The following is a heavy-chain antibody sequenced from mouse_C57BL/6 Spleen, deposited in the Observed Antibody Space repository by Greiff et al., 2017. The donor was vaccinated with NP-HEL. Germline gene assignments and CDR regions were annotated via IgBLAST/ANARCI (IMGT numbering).Heavy chain of an antibody. CDR2: INPNNGGT. J-gene: IGHJ4*01. V-gene: IGHV1-26*01. CDR1: GYTFTDYY. D-gene: IGHD2-4*01. CDR3: ASRGDDYDPDY. Sequence: EVQLQQSGPELVKPGASVKISCKASGYTFTDYYMNWVKQSHGKSLEWIGDINPNNGGTSYNQKFKGKATLTVDKSSSTAYMERRSLTSEDSAVYYCASRGDDYDPDYWGQGTSVTVSS.